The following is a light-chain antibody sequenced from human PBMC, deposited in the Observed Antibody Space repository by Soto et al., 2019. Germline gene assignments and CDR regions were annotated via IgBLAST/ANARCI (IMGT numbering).Light chain of an antibody. CDR3: QQYGTTPRT. CDR2: CAS. V-gene: IGKV3-20*01. CDR1: QSVSSSY. Sequence: EMVLTQSPGTLSLSPGERATLSCRASQSVSSSYLAWYLQKPGQAPRLLIYCASSRATGIPDRFSGSGSGTRLTLTISRLEPEDFAVYYCQQYGTTPRTFDQGTKLEIQ. J-gene: IGKJ2*02.